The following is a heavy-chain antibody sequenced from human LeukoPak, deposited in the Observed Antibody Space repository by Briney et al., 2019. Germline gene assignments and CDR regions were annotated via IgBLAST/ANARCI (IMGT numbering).Heavy chain of an antibody. V-gene: IGHV1-8*01. J-gene: IGHJ4*02. CDR1: GYTFTSYD. Sequence: GASVKVSCKASGYTFTSYDINWVRQATGQGLEWMGWMNPNSGNTGYAQKFQGRVTMTRNTSISTAYMELSSLRSEATAVYYCASPPHYYDSSGYYFDYWGQGTLVTVSS. D-gene: IGHD3-22*01. CDR2: MNPNSGNT. CDR3: ASPPHYYDSSGYYFDY.